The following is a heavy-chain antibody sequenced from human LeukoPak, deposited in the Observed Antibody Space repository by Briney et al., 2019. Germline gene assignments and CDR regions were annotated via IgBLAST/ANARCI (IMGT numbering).Heavy chain of an antibody. D-gene: IGHD2-2*01. J-gene: IGHJ4*02. Sequence: GGSLRLSCAASGVTFDEYALHWVRQAPGKGLEWVSGISRNSDKVGYADSVKGRFTISRGNAKNSLYLQMNSLRAEDTAMYYCTKDRYCPSTNCPIDYWGQGTLVTVSS. CDR3: TKDRYCPSTNCPIDY. CDR2: ISRNSDKV. V-gene: IGHV3-9*01. CDR1: GVTFDEYA.